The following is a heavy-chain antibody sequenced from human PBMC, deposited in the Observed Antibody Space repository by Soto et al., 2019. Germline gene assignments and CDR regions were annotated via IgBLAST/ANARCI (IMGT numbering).Heavy chain of an antibody. CDR3: TTDGIFGVANYYYYYGMDV. CDR2: IKSKTDGGTT. CDR1: GFTFSNAW. Sequence: EVQLVESGGGLVKPGGSLRLSCAASGFTFSNAWMNWVRQAPGKGLEWVGHIKSKTDGGTTDYAAPVKGRFTISRDDSKNTLYLQMNSLKTEDTAVYYCTTDGIFGVANYYYYYGMDVWGQGTTVTVSS. V-gene: IGHV3-15*07. D-gene: IGHD3-3*01. J-gene: IGHJ6*02.